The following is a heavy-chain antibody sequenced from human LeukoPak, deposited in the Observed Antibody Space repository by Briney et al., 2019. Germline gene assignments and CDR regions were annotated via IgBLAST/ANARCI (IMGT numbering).Heavy chain of an antibody. CDR1: GFTFSSYS. D-gene: IGHD3-10*01. J-gene: IGHJ1*01. CDR3: ARDCCYGSGSPPDPFQH. CDR2: ISSSSSYI. V-gene: IGHV3-21*01. Sequence: GGSLRLSCAASGFTFSSYSMNWVRQAPGKGLEWVSSISSSSSYIYYADSVKGRFSISRDNAKNSLYLQMNSLRAEDTAVYYCARDCCYGSGSPPDPFQHWGQGTLVTVSS.